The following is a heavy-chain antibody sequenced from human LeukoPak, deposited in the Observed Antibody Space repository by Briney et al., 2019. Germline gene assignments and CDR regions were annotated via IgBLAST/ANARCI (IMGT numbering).Heavy chain of an antibody. V-gene: IGHV3-33*01. CDR3: ARENLLGGFFDY. D-gene: IGHD5-12*01. CDR2: IWYDGSNK. CDR1: GFTFSNYG. J-gene: IGHJ4*02. Sequence: PGGSLRLSCAASGFTFSNYGMHWVRQAPGKGLEWVAVIWYDGSNKYYADSVKGRFTFSRDNSKNTLYLQMNSLIAEDTAVYYCARENLLGGFFDYWGQGILVTVSS.